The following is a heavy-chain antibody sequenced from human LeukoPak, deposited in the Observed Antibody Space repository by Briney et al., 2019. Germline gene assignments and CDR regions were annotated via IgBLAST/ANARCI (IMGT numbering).Heavy chain of an antibody. J-gene: IGHJ4*02. CDR3: ARQRGNSRNFDN. CDR1: GGSISISGYS. CDR2: IDYSGST. D-gene: IGHD4-23*01. Sequence: SETLSLTCTVSGGSISISGYSWGWIRQPPGKGLEWIGSIDYSGSTYYNPSLKSRVTIFVDTSKSQFSLNLSSVTAADTAVYHCARQRGNSRNFDNWGQGTLVTVSS. V-gene: IGHV4-39*01.